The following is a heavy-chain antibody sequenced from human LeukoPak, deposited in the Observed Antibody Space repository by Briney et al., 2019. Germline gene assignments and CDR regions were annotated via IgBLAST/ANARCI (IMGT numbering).Heavy chain of an antibody. Sequence: PSETLSLTCTVSGGSISSSSYYWGWIRQPPGKGLEWIGSIYYSGSTYYNPSLKSRVTISVDTSKNQFSLKLSSVTAADTAVYYCAGLPSTSIVGATTGAYFDYWGQGTLVTVSS. CDR1: GGSISSSSYY. CDR3: AGLPSTSIVGATTGAYFDY. CDR2: IYYSGST. V-gene: IGHV4-39*07. D-gene: IGHD1-26*01. J-gene: IGHJ4*02.